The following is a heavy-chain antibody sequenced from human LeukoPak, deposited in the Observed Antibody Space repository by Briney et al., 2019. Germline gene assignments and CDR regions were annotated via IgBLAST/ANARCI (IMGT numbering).Heavy chain of an antibody. D-gene: IGHD3-10*01. J-gene: IGHJ4*02. CDR3: AKSSYSS. CDR2: ISVSGNT. Sequence: PGGSLRLSCAASGFTFSSYAMSWVRQPPGKGLEWVSAISVSGNTYHSDSVKGRFTISRDSSKNTLYLQMNRLRAEDAAVYYCAKSSYSSWGQGTLVTVSS. CDR1: GFTFSSYA. V-gene: IGHV3-23*01.